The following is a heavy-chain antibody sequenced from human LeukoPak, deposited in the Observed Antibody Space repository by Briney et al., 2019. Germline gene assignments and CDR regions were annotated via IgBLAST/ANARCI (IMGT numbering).Heavy chain of an antibody. D-gene: IGHD1-26*01. CDR3: ARLAWGASGDWFER. CDR2: IYHSGSN. V-gene: IGHV4-38-2*02. Sequence: PSETLSLTCTASGYSISSGYYCGWIRHPPGKGLEWVGSIYHSGSNYYNPSLKSRVTISVDTSKNQFSLKLSSVTAADTAVYYCARLAWGASGDWFERWGQGALVTVSS. CDR1: GYSISSGYY. J-gene: IGHJ5*02.